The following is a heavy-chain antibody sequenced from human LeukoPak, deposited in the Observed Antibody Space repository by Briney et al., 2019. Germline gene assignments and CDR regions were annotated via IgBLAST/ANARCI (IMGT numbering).Heavy chain of an antibody. J-gene: IGHJ4*02. CDR1: GFTFSNYA. CDR2: INTNSGSI. V-gene: IGHV3-23*01. CDR3: AKQSPYGGRFGVDDD. Sequence: GGSLRLSCSASGFTFSNYAMSWVRQAPGKGPEWVSAINTNSGSIYYTDSVKGRFTTSRDNSKNTLYLQMNDLRPEDTAVYSCAKQSPYGGRFGVDDDWGRGTLVTVSS. D-gene: IGHD1-26*01.